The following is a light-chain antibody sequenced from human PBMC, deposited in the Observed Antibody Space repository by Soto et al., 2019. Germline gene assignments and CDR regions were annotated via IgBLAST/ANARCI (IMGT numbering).Light chain of an antibody. CDR2: AES. Sequence: EIVMTQSPATLSVSPGERATLSCRASQSVRTELAWYQQKPGHAPRLLLYAESTTAIGVPARFSGSGRGSGTDFTLTISSLQPEDFAVYYCLQDYNLPLTFGQGTRLEIK. J-gene: IGKJ5*01. CDR3: LQDYNLPLT. CDR1: QSVRTE. V-gene: IGKV3-15*01.